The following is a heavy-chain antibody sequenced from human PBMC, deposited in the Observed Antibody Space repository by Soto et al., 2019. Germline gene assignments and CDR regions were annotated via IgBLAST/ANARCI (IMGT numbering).Heavy chain of an antibody. D-gene: IGHD2-8*01. CDR1: GGTFSSYA. V-gene: IGHV1-69*13. CDR3: ARDHHCTNGVCFGGNYYGMDV. J-gene: IGHJ6*02. CDR2: IIPILGTA. Sequence: SVKVSCKASGGTFSSYAISWVRQAPGQGLEWMGGIIPILGTANYAQKFQGRVTITADESTSTAYMELSSLRSEDTAVYYCARDHHCTNGVCFGGNYYGMDVWGQGTTVTVSS.